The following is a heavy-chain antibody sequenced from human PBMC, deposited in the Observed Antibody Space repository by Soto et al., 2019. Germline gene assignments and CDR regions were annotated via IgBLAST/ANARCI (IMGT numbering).Heavy chain of an antibody. Sequence: QVQLVQSGAEVKKPGASVKVSCKASGYTFTSYGISWVRQAPGQGLEWMGWISAYNGNTNYAQKLQGRVTMTTDTPTSTAYRELRSLRSDDTAVYYCARGGDTAIYYYYGMDVWGQGTTVTVSS. CDR2: ISAYNGNT. J-gene: IGHJ6*02. D-gene: IGHD5-18*01. CDR1: GYTFTSYG. V-gene: IGHV1-18*01. CDR3: ARGGDTAIYYYYGMDV.